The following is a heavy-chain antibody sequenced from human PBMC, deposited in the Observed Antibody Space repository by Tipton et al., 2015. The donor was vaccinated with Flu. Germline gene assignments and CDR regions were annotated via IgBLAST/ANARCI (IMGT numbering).Heavy chain of an antibody. CDR1: GGSITSYY. CDR2: ARYSGGT. Sequence: LRLSCSVSGGSITSYYWTWIRQPPGKGLEWIGYARYSGGTYYNPSLMGRVTISIDTSKNEISLKLTSVTAADTATYYCATDSSGHPDALDIWGQGTVVPVSS. D-gene: IGHD3-22*01. V-gene: IGHV4-59*01. J-gene: IGHJ3*02. CDR3: ATDSSGHPDALDI.